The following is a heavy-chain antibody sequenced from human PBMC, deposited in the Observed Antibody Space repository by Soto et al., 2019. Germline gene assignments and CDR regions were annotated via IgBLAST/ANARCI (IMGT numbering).Heavy chain of an antibody. V-gene: IGHV3-30-3*01. CDR2: ISYDGSNK. CDR1: GFTFSSYA. J-gene: IGHJ4*02. D-gene: IGHD3-22*01. Sequence: QVQLVESGGGVVQPGRSLRLSCAASGFTFSSYAMHWVRQAPGKGLEWVAVISYDGSNKYYADSVKGRFTISRDNSKNTLYLQMNSLRAEDTAVYYCARDHDYYDSSGYYHPTFDYWGQGTLVTVSS. CDR3: ARDHDYYDSSGYYHPTFDY.